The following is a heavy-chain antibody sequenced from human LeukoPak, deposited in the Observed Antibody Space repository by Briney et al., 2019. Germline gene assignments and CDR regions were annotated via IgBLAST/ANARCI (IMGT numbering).Heavy chain of an antibody. V-gene: IGHV4-4*07. CDR1: GGSITNYY. J-gene: IGHJ4*02. Sequence: SETLSLTCTVSGGSITNYYWNYLRQPAGKGLEWIGRIYTSGSTNYNPSLKSRVTMSVDTSKNQFSLKLTSVTAADTAAYYCARHLRGAHHDYWGQGSLVTVSS. CDR3: ARHLRGAHHDY. D-gene: IGHD5-12*01. CDR2: IYTSGST.